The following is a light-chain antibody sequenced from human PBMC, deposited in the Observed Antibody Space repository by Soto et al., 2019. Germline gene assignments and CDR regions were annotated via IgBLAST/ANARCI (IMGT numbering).Light chain of an antibody. CDR2: EVN. CDR1: SSDVGSCNC. CDR3: CSSVASPTWV. J-gene: IGLJ2*01. Sequence: QSALTQPASVSGSPGQSITISCTGTSSDVGSCNCVSWYQQHPGKAPTLMIYEVNKRPSGVSNRFSGSKSGNTASLTISGLQAEDEADYYCCSSVASPTWVFGGGTKLTVL. V-gene: IGLV2-23*02.